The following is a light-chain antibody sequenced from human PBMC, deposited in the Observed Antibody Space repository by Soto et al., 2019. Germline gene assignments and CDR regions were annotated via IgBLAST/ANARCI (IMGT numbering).Light chain of an antibody. CDR1: QSIGSW. J-gene: IGKJ1*01. V-gene: IGKV1-5*01. Sequence: DIQMTQSPSTLSASVGDRVTITCRASQSIGSWLAWYQQKPGKAPKLLIYAASSLQSGVPSRFSGSVSGTDFTLTISSLQSDDFAIYYCQQYNPYSRTFGQGTKVEIK. CDR2: AAS. CDR3: QQYNPYSRT.